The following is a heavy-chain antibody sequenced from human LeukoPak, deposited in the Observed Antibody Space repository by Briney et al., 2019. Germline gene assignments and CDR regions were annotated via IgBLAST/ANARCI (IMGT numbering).Heavy chain of an antibody. Sequence: GGSLRLSCAASGFTFSSYSMNWVCQAPGKGLEWVSYISSSSSTIYYADSVKGRFTISRDNAKNSLYLQMNSLRAEDTAVYYCATVCGGDCYSGFDYWGQGTLVTVSS. D-gene: IGHD2-21*01. CDR2: ISSSSSTI. CDR1: GFTFSSYS. V-gene: IGHV3-48*01. CDR3: ATVCGGDCYSGFDY. J-gene: IGHJ4*02.